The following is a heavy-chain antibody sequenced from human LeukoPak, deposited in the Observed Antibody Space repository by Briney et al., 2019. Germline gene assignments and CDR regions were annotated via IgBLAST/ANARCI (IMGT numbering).Heavy chain of an antibody. Sequence: QPGGSLRLSCAASGFTVSSNYMSWVRQAPGKGLEWVSVIYSGGSTYYADSVKGRFTISRDNSKNTLYLQMNSLRAEDTAVYYCARQEGSGSYYENWFDPWGQGTLVTVSS. CDR3: ARQEGSGSYYENWFDP. CDR1: GFTVSSNY. D-gene: IGHD3-10*01. J-gene: IGHJ5*02. V-gene: IGHV3-66*04. CDR2: IYSGGST.